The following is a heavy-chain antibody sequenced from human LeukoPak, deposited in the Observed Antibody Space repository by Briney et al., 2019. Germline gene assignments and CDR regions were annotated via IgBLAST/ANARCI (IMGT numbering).Heavy chain of an antibody. CDR1: GFTFSSYG. J-gene: IGHJ4*02. D-gene: IGHD3-10*01. CDR2: ISGSGGST. V-gene: IGHV3-23*01. Sequence: PGGSLRLSCAASGFTFSSYGMSWVRQAPGKGLEWVSSISGSGGSTYYADSVKGRFTISRDNSKNTLYLQMNSLRAEDTAVYYCAKDYKGVWLAYGSGSLESDYWGQGTLAAVSS. CDR3: AKDYKGVWLAYGSGSLESDY.